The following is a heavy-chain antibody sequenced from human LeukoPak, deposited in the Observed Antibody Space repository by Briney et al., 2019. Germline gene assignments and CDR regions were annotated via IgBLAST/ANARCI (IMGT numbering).Heavy chain of an antibody. CDR1: GYTFTSYD. CDR3: ARGVYYGSGSYYPAPGWFDP. V-gene: IGHV1-8*01. Sequence: ASVKVSCKASGYTFTSYDINWVRQATGQGLEWMGWMNPNSGNTGYAQKFQGRVTMTRNTSISTAYMELSSLRSEDTAVYYCARGVYYGSGSYYPAPGWFDPWGQGTLVTVPS. D-gene: IGHD3-10*01. J-gene: IGHJ5*02. CDR2: MNPNSGNT.